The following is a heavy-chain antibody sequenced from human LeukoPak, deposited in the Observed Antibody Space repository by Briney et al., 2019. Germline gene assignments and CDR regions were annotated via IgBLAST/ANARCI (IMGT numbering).Heavy chain of an antibody. Sequence: ASVKVPCKASGYSFTGFYLNWVRQAPGEGLEWMGWINPYSGGTNYAQKFQGRVTMTRDTSNTTAYLELNNLTPDDTAVYYCARYPPDDFWGQGTLVTVSS. CDR1: GYSFTGFY. J-gene: IGHJ4*02. CDR3: ARYPPDDF. D-gene: IGHD1-14*01. CDR2: INPYSGGT. V-gene: IGHV1-2*02.